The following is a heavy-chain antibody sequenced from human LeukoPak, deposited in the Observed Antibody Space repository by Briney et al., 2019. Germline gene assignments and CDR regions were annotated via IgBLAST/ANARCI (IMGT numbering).Heavy chain of an antibody. CDR3: ARSLRNWFDP. J-gene: IGHJ5*02. CDR2: IYYSGST. V-gene: IGHV4-59*01. Sequence: SETLSLTCTVSGGSISSYYWSWIRQPPGKGLEWIGYIYYSGSTNYNPSLKSRVTISVDTSKNQFSLKLSSVTAADTAVYYCARSLRNWFDPWGQGTLVTVSP. CDR1: GGSISSYY.